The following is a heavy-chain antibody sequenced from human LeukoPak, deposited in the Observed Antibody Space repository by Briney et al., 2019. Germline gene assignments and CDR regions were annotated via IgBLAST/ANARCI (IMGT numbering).Heavy chain of an antibody. CDR2: ISDHGRIE. CDR1: GFTFSGFG. CDR3: ARDPQSTLYYLHY. D-gene: IGHD2-8*01. J-gene: IGHJ4*02. Sequence: GGSLRLSCAASGFTFSGFGMQWVRQAPGKGLEWVAVISDHGRIEYYAASVKGRFTISRDNSKNALYLQMDSLRREDTAVYYCARDPQSTLYYLHYWGQGTLVTVSS. V-gene: IGHV3-30*03.